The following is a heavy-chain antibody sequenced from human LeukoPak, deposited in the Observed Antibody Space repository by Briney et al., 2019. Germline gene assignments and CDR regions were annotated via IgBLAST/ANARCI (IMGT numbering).Heavy chain of an antibody. CDR1: GFTFNNYY. J-gene: IGHJ5*02. CDR2: ISISGYST. CDR3: ARRYDFWSGYYGWFDP. D-gene: IGHD3-3*01. Sequence: GGSLRLSCAASGFTFNNYYMSWIRRAPGKGLEWISYISISGYSTYYADSVKGRFTISRDNAKNSLYLQMNNLSPEDTALYYCARRYDFWSGYYGWFDPWGQGTLVTVSS. V-gene: IGHV3-11*04.